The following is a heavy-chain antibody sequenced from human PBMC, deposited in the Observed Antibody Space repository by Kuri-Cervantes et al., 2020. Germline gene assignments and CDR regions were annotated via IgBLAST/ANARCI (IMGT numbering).Heavy chain of an antibody. V-gene: IGHV4-59*01. J-gene: IGHJ3*02. CDR2: IYYSGST. CDR1: GFTFSSYA. D-gene: IGHD3-10*01. Sequence: GSLRLSCAASGFTFSSYAMHWVRQPPGKGLEWIGYIYYSGSTNYNPSLKSRVTISVDTSKNQFSLKLSSVTAADTAVYYCARGVKERAFDIWGQGTMVTVSS. CDR3: ARGVKERAFDI.